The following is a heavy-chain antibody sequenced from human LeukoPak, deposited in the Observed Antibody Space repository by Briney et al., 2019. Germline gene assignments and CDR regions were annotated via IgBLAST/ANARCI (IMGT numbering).Heavy chain of an antibody. CDR1: GFTVSSNY. Sequence: PGGSLRLSCAASGFTVSSNYMSWVRQAPGKRLEWVSVIYSGGSTYYADSVKGRFTISRDNSKNTLYLQMNSLRAEDTAVYYCAKTYCSGGSCYGTRGPWFDPWGQGTLVTVSS. V-gene: IGHV3-53*01. CDR2: IYSGGST. J-gene: IGHJ5*02. D-gene: IGHD2-15*01. CDR3: AKTYCSGGSCYGTRGPWFDP.